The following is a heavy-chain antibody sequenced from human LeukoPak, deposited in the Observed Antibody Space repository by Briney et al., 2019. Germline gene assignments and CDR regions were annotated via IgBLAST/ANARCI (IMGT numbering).Heavy chain of an antibody. V-gene: IGHV3-30-3*01. CDR1: GFTFSSYA. Sequence: GGSLRLSCAASGFTFSSYAMHWVRQAPGKGLEWVAVISYDGSNKYYADSVKGRSTISRDNSKNTLYLQMNSLRAEDTAVYYCASSWHDDAFDIWGQGTMVTVSS. CDR3: ASSWHDDAFDI. CDR2: ISYDGSNK. J-gene: IGHJ3*02.